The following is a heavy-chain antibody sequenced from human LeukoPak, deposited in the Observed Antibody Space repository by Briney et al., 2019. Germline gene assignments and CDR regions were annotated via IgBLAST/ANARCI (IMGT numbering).Heavy chain of an antibody. Sequence: PSETLSLTCGVHGGSSSGYSWNWIRQPPGKGLEWIGEITHSGRTNYNPSLKSRVTISVDTSKNQFSLKLSSVTAADTAVYYCARALRTFGYYYYYMDVWGKGTTVTISS. V-gene: IGHV4-34*01. CDR3: ARALRTFGYYYYYMDV. CDR1: GGSSSGYS. CDR2: ITHSGRT. D-gene: IGHD3-16*01. J-gene: IGHJ6*03.